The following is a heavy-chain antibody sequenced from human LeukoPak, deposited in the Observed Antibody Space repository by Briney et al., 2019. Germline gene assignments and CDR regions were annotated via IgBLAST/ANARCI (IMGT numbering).Heavy chain of an antibody. D-gene: IGHD4-23*01. CDR3: ARAHPTVAIDY. J-gene: IGHJ4*02. CDR2: IYHSGST. V-gene: IGHV4-38-2*02. Sequence: PSETLSLTCTVSGYSISSGYYWGWIRQPPGKGLEWIGGIYHSGSTYYNPSLKSRVTISVDTSKNQFSPKLSSVTAADTAVYYCARAHPTVAIDYSGEGTLVTVSS. CDR1: GYSISSGYY.